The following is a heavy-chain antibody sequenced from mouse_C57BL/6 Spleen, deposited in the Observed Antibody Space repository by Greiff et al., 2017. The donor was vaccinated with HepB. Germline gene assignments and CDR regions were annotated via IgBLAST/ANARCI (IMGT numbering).Heavy chain of an antibody. CDR2: IHPNSGST. CDR3: GTVVDDWYFDV. J-gene: IGHJ1*03. D-gene: IGHD1-1*01. V-gene: IGHV1-64*01. Sequence: QVQLQQPGAELVKPGASVKLSCKASGYTFTSYWMHWVKQRPGQGLEWIGMIHPNSGSTNYNEKFKSKATLTVDKSSSTAYMQLSSLTSEDSAVYSCGTVVDDWYFDVWGTGTTVTVSS. CDR1: GYTFTSYW.